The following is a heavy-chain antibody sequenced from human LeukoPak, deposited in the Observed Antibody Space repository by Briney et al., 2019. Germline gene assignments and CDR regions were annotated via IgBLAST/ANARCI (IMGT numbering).Heavy chain of an antibody. V-gene: IGHV4-59*08. J-gene: IGHJ4*02. CDR1: GGSISTYY. D-gene: IGHD2-8*02. Sequence: TSETLSLTCTVSGGSISTYYWTWIQQPPGKGLEWVGYIYSSGTTNYNPSLNSRVTISLDTSKNQFSLNLRSVTAADTAVYYCARAGGYHAPLSYYYFDYWGQGTLVTVSS. CDR3: ARAGGYHAPLSYYYFDY. CDR2: IYSSGTT.